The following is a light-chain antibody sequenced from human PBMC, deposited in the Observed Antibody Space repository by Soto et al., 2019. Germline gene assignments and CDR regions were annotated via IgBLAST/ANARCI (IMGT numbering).Light chain of an antibody. CDR1: QSVSSSY. CDR3: QHYGTSAL. CDR2: DAS. Sequence: EIVLTQSPGTLSLSPGERATLSCRASQSVSSSYLAWYQQKPGQAPRLLIYDASRATGIPDRFSGSGSGTDFTLTITRLAPDDFAVYYCQHYGTSALFGPGTKVDI. J-gene: IGKJ3*01. V-gene: IGKV3-20*01.